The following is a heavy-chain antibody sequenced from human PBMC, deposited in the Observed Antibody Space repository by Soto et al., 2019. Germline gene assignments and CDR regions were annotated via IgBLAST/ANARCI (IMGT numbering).Heavy chain of an antibody. Sequence: ASVKVSCKASGYIFTSYWISWVRQMPGKGLEWMGRIDPSDSYTNYSPSFQGHVTISADKSISTAYLQWSSLKASDTAMYYCARHDPYCSSTSCYVGAFDIWGQGTMVTVSS. V-gene: IGHV5-10-1*01. D-gene: IGHD2-2*01. CDR3: ARHDPYCSSTSCYVGAFDI. J-gene: IGHJ3*02. CDR2: IDPSDSYT. CDR1: GYIFTSYW.